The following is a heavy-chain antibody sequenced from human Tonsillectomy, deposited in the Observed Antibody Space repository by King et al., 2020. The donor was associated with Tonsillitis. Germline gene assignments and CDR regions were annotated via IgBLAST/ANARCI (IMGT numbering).Heavy chain of an antibody. D-gene: IGHD4-23*01. CDR1: GFTFSSFA. V-gene: IGHV3-23*04. CDR2: ISGSGGST. Sequence: VQLVESGGSLVQLGGYLRLSCAASGFTFSSFAMTWVRQAPGKGLECVSTISGSGGSTYYADSVKGRFTISRDNSNNTLLLQMNSLRAADTAVYYCAKVFGFYGGPIDYWGQGALVTVSS. CDR3: AKVFGFYGGPIDY. J-gene: IGHJ4*02.